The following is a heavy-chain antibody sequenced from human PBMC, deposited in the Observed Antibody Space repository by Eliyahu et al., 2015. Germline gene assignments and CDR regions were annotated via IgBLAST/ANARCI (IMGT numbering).Heavy chain of an antibody. Sequence: EVQLLESGGGLVQPGGSLRLSCAASGFTFSSXAMSWVRQAPGKGLEWVSAISGSGGSTYYADSVKGRFTISRDNSKNTLYLQMNSLRAEDTAVYYCAKDSGPYYYGSGRHFDYWGQGTLVTVSS. CDR3: AKDSGPYYYGSGRHFDY. CDR1: GFTFSSXA. CDR2: ISGSGGST. J-gene: IGHJ4*02. V-gene: IGHV3-23*01. D-gene: IGHD3-10*01.